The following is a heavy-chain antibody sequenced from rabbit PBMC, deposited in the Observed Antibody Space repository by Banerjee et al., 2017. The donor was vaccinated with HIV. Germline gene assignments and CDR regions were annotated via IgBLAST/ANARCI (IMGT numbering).Heavy chain of an antibody. J-gene: IGHJ4*01. D-gene: IGHD4-1*01. CDR1: GFSFSNGYV. V-gene: IGHV1S45*01. Sequence: QEQLEESGGDLVKPEGSLTLTCTASGFSFSNGYVMCWVRQAPGKGLEWIACIDTGSSGRTYYASWAKGRFTISKTSSTTVTLQMTSLTAADTATYFCARDLAGVIGWNFNLWGPGTLVTVS. CDR2: IDTGSSGRT. CDR3: ARDLAGVIGWNFNL.